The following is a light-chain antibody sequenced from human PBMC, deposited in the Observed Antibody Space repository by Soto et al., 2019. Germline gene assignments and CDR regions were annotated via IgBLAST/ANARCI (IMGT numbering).Light chain of an antibody. CDR3: QQYIRWPLT. J-gene: IGKJ4*01. V-gene: IGKV3-15*01. CDR1: QSVSSN. CDR2: GAS. Sequence: EIVMTQSPGTLSVSPGERATLSCRASQSVSSNLAWYQQKPGQAPSLLIYGASTRATGTPARFSGSGSGTEFTLTISSLQSEDFAVYYCQQYIRWPLTFGGGTKVEIK.